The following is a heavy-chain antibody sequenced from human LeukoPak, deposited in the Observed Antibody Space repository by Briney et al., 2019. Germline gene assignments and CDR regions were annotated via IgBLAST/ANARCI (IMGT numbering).Heavy chain of an antibody. CDR3: ARDDSSSNWFDP. J-gene: IGHJ5*02. CDR2: IYYSGST. V-gene: IGHV4-39*07. Sequence: SETLSLTCTVSGGSISSSSYYWGWIRQPPGKGLEWIGSIYYSGSTYYNPSLKSRVTISVDTSKNQFSLELSSVTAADTAVYYCARDDSSSNWFDPWGQGTLVTVSS. D-gene: IGHD3-22*01. CDR1: GGSISSSSYY.